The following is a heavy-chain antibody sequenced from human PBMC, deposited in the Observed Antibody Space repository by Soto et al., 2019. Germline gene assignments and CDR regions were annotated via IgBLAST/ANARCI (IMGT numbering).Heavy chain of an antibody. CDR1: GGTFSSYA. Sequence: ASVKVSCKASGGTFSSYAISWLRQAPGQGLEWMGGIIPIFGTANYAQKFQGRVTITADESTSTTYMELSSLRSEDTAVYYCARELLGGYGGESDYWGQGTLVTVSS. J-gene: IGHJ4*02. D-gene: IGHD2-21*01. CDR2: IIPIFGTA. V-gene: IGHV1-69*13. CDR3: ARELLGGYGGESDY.